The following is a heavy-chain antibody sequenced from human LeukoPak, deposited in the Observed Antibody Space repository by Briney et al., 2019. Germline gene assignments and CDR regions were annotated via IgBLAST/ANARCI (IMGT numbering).Heavy chain of an antibody. V-gene: IGHV3-7*01. CDR3: AKVGSYYDSSGYVDY. CDR1: GFTFSSYW. CDR2: IKQDGSEK. D-gene: IGHD3-22*01. J-gene: IGHJ4*02. Sequence: PGGSLRLSCAASGFTFSSYWMSWVRQAPGKGLEWVANIKQDGSEKYYADSVKGRFTISRDNSKNTLYLQMNSLRAEDTAVYYCAKVGSYYDSSGYVDYWGQGTLVTVSS.